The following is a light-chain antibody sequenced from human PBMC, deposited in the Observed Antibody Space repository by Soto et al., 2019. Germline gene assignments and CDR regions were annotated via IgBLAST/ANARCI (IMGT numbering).Light chain of an antibody. Sequence: IQMTQSPSTPSASVGDRVTITCRASQSISSWLAWYQQKPGKAPKLLIYKASSLESGVPSRFSGSVSGTEGTITISSLQSEDGSMYYCQQYHTWPITFGGGTKVDIK. CDR2: KAS. CDR3: QQYHTWPIT. V-gene: IGKV1-5*03. J-gene: IGKJ4*01. CDR1: QSISSW.